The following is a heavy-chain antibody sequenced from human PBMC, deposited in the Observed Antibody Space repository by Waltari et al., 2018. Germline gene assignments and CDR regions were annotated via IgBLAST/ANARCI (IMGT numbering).Heavy chain of an antibody. Sequence: QLQLVESGVGVVLTGLSLRRACEASEFTFSSNALTWVRQASGKGPEWVAVISYNSRNIYYVDSVKGRFTISRDNSKKTLYLQMNSLRAEDTAVYYCARDYCDRTNCHGMDVWGQGTTVTVSS. D-gene: IGHD2-2*01. CDR3: ARDYCDRTNCHGMDV. V-gene: IGHV3-30*04. CDR1: EFTFSSNA. J-gene: IGHJ6*02. CDR2: ISYNSRNI.